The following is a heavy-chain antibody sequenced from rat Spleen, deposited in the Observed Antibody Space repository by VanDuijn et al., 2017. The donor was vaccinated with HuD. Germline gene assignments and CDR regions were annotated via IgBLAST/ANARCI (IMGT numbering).Heavy chain of an antibody. CDR2: ISIGDNNT. Sequence: EVHLEESGGGLVQPGRSMKLSCAASGFTFSNYYMAWVRQAPTKGLEWVASISIGDNNTYYRDSVKGRFTISRDNAKSTLYLQMDSLRSEDTATYYCVRYGSFDNWFAFWGQGTLVTVSS. CDR1: GFTFSNYY. D-gene: IGHD1-12*02. CDR3: VRYGSFDNWFAF. J-gene: IGHJ3*01. V-gene: IGHV5-25*01.